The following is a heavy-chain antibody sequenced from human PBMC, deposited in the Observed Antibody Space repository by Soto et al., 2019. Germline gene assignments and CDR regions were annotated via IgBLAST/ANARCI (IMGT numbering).Heavy chain of an antibody. Sequence: SETLSLTCTVSGVSISGTSYYWGWIRQTPAKGLEWIGTIYYSGETCYNPSLKSRVTISIDTSKNHFSLNLTSVTAADTAIYYCARHGPFWGQGALVTVSS. J-gene: IGHJ1*01. CDR1: GVSISGTSYY. CDR3: ARHGPF. CDR2: IYYSGET. V-gene: IGHV4-39*01.